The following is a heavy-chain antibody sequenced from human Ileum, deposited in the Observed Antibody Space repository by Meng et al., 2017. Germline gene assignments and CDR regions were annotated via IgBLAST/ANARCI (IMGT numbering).Heavy chain of an antibody. CDR2: IYTSGST. CDR1: GGSISSYY. CDR3: ARGKDSSGYYYLVWDAFDI. D-gene: IGHD3-22*01. V-gene: IGHV4-4*07. J-gene: IGHJ3*02. Sequence: SETLSLTCTVSGGSISSYYLSWIRQPAGKGLEWIGRIYTSGSTNYNPSLKSRVTMSVDTSKNQFSLKLSTVTAADTAVYYCARGKDSSGYYYLVWDAFDIWGQGTMVTVAS.